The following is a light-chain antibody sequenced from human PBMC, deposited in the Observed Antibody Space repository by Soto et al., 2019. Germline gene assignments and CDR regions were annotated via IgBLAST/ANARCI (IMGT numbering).Light chain of an antibody. V-gene: IGKV3-15*01. CDR1: QSVNNN. J-gene: IGKJ4*01. CDR3: QQYAESPLT. CDR2: SAS. Sequence: EIVMTQSPVTLSVSPGERATLSCTASQSVNNNVAWYQQKPGHTPRLLIYSASIGATGTPARFSGSGSGSDFTLTISRLEPEDVAVYYCQQYAESPLTFGGGTKVDI.